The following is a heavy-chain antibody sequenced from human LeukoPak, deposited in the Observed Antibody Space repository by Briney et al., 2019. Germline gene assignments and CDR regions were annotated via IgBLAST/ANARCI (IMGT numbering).Heavy chain of an antibody. CDR3: ARRHRYCPACIYAFDI. V-gene: IGHV3-33*08. Sequence: PGGSLRLSCAASGFTFSNAWMSWVRQAPGKGLEWVAVIWYDGSNKYYADSVKGRFTISRDNSKNTLYLQMDSLRAEDTAVYYCARRHRYCPACIYAFDIWGQGTMVTVSS. D-gene: IGHD2-15*01. CDR1: GFTFSNAW. CDR2: IWYDGSNK. J-gene: IGHJ3*02.